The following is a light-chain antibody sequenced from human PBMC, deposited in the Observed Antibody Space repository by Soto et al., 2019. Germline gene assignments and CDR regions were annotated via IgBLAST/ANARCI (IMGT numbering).Light chain of an antibody. CDR2: ATP. CDR3: QQAYRFPIT. CDR1: QDTAGY. V-gene: IGKV1D-12*01. J-gene: IGKJ5*01. Sequence: DIQVTESPSSVSSAVGARVSIPCRASQDTAGYVAWYKHIPGRAPEPLSHATPRLQRRVPSTCSSRGAGTDVTLTINRLNPESFETYYCQQAYRFPITFGQGTRLEIK.